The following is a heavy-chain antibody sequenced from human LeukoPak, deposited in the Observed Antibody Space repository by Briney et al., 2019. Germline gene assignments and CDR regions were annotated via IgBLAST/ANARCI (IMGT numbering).Heavy chain of an antibody. CDR2: IYYSGST. CDR3: ASSSSSSYYGMDV. J-gene: IGHJ6*02. V-gene: IGHV4-59*08. CDR1: GGSISSYY. Sequence: SSETLSLTCTVSGGSISSYYWSWIRQPPGKGLEWIGYIYYSGSTNYNPSLKSRVTISVDTSKNQFSLKPSSVTAADTAVYYCASSSSSSYYGMDVWGQGTTVTVSS. D-gene: IGHD6-6*01.